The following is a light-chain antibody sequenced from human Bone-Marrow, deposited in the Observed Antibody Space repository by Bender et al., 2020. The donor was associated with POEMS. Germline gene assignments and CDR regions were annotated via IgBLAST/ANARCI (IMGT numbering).Light chain of an antibody. V-gene: IGLV3-1*01. Sequence: SYELTQPPSVSVSPGQTVTITCSGDNLGPKSACWYQQRPGQSPLLVIYHNNKRPSGIPERFSGSNSDNTATLTITAAECMDEADYFCQAWDSTALYVFGTGTKVSVL. J-gene: IGLJ1*01. CDR2: HNN. CDR1: NLGPKS. CDR3: QAWDSTALYV.